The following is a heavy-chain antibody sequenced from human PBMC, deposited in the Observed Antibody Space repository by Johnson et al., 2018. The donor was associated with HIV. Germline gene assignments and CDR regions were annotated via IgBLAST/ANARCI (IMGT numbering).Heavy chain of an antibody. CDR2: IYSGGST. Sequence: EQLVESGGGLVQPGGSLRLSCAASGFTVSSNYMSWVRQAPGKGLEWVSVIYSGGSTYYADSVKGRFTISRDNSKNTLYLQMNSLRAEDTAVYYCAREGDSSGYWGRLDAFDIWGQGTMVTVSS. CDR1: GFTVSSNY. CDR3: AREGDSSGYWGRLDAFDI. J-gene: IGHJ3*02. D-gene: IGHD3-22*01. V-gene: IGHV3-66*01.